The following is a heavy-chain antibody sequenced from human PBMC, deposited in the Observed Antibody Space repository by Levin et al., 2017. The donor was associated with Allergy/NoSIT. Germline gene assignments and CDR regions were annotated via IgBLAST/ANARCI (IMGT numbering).Heavy chain of an antibody. J-gene: IGHJ5*02. CDR1: GYTFTGYY. D-gene: IGHD3-10*01. CDR2: INPNSGGT. CDR3: ARDPIWFGEINWFDP. Sequence: PEASVKVSCKASGYTFTGYYIHWVRQAPGQGLEWMGWINPNSGGTNYAQNFQGRVTMTRDTSISTAYMELSRLISDDTAVFYCARDPIWFGEINWFDPWGQGTLVTVSS. V-gene: IGHV1-2*02.